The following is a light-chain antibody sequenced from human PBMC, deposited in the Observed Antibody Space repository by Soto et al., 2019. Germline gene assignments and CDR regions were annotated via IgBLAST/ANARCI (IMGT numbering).Light chain of an antibody. V-gene: IGLV2-11*01. CDR3: CSYAGSFVV. Sequence: QSALTQPRSVSGSPGQSVTISCTGTSRDVGGYNYVSWYQQHPGKAPKLIIYDVYKRPSGVPDRFSGSKSGNTASLTISGLQAEDESDYYCCSYAGSFVVFGGGTKVTVL. CDR2: DVY. CDR1: SRDVGGYNY. J-gene: IGLJ3*02.